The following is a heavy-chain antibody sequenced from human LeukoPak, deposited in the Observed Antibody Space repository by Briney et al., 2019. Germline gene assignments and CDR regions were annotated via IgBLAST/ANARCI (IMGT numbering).Heavy chain of an antibody. V-gene: IGHV5-51*01. CDR2: VSPGDSDT. Sequence: GESLKISCKGSGYSFSRYWIGWVRQMPGKGLEWMGIVSPGDSDTKYSPSFQGQVTISADKSISTAYLQWNSLKASDTAMYYCARHGLGSGSYYLPIDYWGQGTLVTVSS. D-gene: IGHD3-10*01. CDR3: ARHGLGSGSYYLPIDY. J-gene: IGHJ4*01. CDR1: GYSFSRYW.